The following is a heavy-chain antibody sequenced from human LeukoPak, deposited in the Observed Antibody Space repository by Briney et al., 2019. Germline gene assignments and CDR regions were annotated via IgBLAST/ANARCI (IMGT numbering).Heavy chain of an antibody. CDR1: GGTFSSYA. D-gene: IGHD1-7*01. Sequence: SVKVSCKASGGTFSSYAISWVRQAPGQGLEWMGGIIPIFRTPNYAEKFRGRVTITTDESTNTAYMDLSSLRSEDTALYYCARAGGPITGTIYYFDYWGQGTLVTVSS. V-gene: IGHV1-69*05. CDR2: IIPIFRTP. CDR3: ARAGGPITGTIYYFDY. J-gene: IGHJ4*02.